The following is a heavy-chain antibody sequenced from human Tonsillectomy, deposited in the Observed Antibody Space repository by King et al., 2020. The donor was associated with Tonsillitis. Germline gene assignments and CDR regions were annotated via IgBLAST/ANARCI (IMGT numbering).Heavy chain of an antibody. CDR3: ARGGYTYAYRNDAFDI. J-gene: IGHJ3*02. D-gene: IGHD3-16*01. CDR2: INHSGST. CDR1: GGCFSGYY. V-gene: IGHV4-34*01. Sequence: VQLQQWGAGLLKPSETLSLTCAVYGGCFSGYYWSWIRQSPGKGLEWSGEINHSGSTNYNTSLKSRVTISEDTSKNHFSLKQSPVTAAETAVYYCARGGYTYAYRNDAFDIWGQGTMVTVSS.